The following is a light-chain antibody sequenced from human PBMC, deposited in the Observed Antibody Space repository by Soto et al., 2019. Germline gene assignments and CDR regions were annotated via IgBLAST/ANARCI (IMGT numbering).Light chain of an antibody. J-gene: IGLJ1*01. CDR3: SSYTRSSTPYV. V-gene: IGLV2-14*01. CDR2: EVS. CDR1: SSDVGGYNY. Sequence: QSALTQPASVSGSPGQSITISCTGTSSDVGGYNYVSWYQQHPGKTPKLSIYEVSNRPSGVSNRFSGSKSGNTASLTISGLQAEDEADYYCSSYTRSSTPYVLGTGTKLTLL.